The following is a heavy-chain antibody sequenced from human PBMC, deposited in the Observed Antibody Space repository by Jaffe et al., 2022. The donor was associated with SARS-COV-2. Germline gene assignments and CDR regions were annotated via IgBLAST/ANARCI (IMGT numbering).Heavy chain of an antibody. CDR3: ARDATGYCSGGSCYEDDY. Sequence: QVQLVQSGAEVKKPGASVKVSCKASGYTFTSYGISWVRQAPGQGLEWMGWISAYNGNTNYAQKLQGRVTMTTDTSTSTAYMELRSLRSDDTAVYYCARDATGYCSGGSCYEDDYWGQGTLVTVSS. CDR1: GYTFTSYG. CDR2: ISAYNGNT. V-gene: IGHV1-18*01. D-gene: IGHD2-15*01. J-gene: IGHJ4*02.